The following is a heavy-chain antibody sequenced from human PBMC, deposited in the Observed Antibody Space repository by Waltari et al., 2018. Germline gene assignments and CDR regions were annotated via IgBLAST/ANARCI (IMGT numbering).Heavy chain of an antibody. J-gene: IGHJ6*02. CDR1: GFTRGNYG. V-gene: IGHV3-33*05. CDR2: IQYDGSIK. CDR3: AREYSRICFHALDG. Sequence: QVHVVESGGGVVQPGGSRRLSCAASGFTRGNYGMHWVRQAPGKGLEWVAVIQYDGSIKNYADSVKGRFTISRENSKNTLYLEMKSLRAEDTAVYYCAREYSRICFHALDGWGQGTAVTVSS. D-gene: IGHD6-13*01.